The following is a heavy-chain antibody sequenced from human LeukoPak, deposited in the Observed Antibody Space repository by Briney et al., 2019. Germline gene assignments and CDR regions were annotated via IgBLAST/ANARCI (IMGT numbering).Heavy chain of an antibody. V-gene: IGHV7-4-1*02. Sequence: ASVKVSCKASGYTFTSYYMHWVRQAPGQGLEWMGWINTNTGNPTYAQGFSGRFVFSLDTSVSTAYLQISSLKAEDTAVYYCARARAHASGSYYYYYGMDVWGQGTTVTVSS. D-gene: IGHD3-10*01. CDR1: GYTFTSYY. J-gene: IGHJ6*02. CDR3: ARARAHASGSYYYYYGMDV. CDR2: INTNTGNP.